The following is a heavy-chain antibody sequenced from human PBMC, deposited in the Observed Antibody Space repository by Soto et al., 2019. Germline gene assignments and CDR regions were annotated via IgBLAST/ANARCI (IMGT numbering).Heavy chain of an antibody. CDR2: ISGFSATI. CDR1: GFKFTSYG. CDR3: ARGGAARPDF. Sequence: DVQLVNSGGGFVMPGGSLRLSCGASGFKFTSYGMNWVRQSPGKGFEWLAYISGFSATIKYADSVRGRFIVSRDNDMNSLFLQLTDLTDDDTAGYYCARGGAARPDFWGQGSLVVVSS. J-gene: IGHJ4*02. D-gene: IGHD2-15*01. V-gene: IGHV3-48*02.